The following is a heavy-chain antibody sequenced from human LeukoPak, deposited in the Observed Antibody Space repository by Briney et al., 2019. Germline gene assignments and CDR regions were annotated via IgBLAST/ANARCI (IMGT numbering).Heavy chain of an antibody. CDR2: INHSGST. Sequence: SETLSLTCAVYGGSFSGYYWSWIRQPPGKGLEWIGEINHSGSTNYNPSLKSRVTISVDTSKNQFSLKLSSVTAADTAVYYCARGVTYYDYVWGSYRYGQSFDYWGQGTLVTVSS. J-gene: IGHJ4*02. D-gene: IGHD3-16*02. CDR3: ARGVTYYDYVWGSYRYGQSFDY. V-gene: IGHV4-34*01. CDR1: GGSFSGYY.